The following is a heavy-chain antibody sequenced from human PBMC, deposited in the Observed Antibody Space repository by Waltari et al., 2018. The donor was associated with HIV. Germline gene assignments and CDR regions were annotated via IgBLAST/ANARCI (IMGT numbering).Heavy chain of an antibody. V-gene: IGHV3-30*02. CDR1: GFTFNNYF. D-gene: IGHD6-13*01. Sequence: QVQLVESGGGVVQPGGSLKLSCAASGFTFNNYFMHWVRQAPGKGLEWVTFIHYDGSNKNYADSVKGRFTISRDNSKKTVYLQMNSLGHEDTALYYCARGGVAISPARTRLYIGMDVWGQGTAVTVSS. CDR3: ARGGVAISPARTRLYIGMDV. J-gene: IGHJ6*02. CDR2: IHYDGSNK.